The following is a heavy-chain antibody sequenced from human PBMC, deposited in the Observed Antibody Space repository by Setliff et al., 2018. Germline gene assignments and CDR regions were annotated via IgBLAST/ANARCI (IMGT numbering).Heavy chain of an antibody. V-gene: IGHV1-2*02. CDR2: INANTGGT. J-gene: IGHJ3*02. CDR1: GYIFTNYY. D-gene: IGHD6-19*01. Sequence: ASVKVSCKTSGYIFTNYYIHWVRQAPGQGLEWMGWINANTGGTREVQKFQGRVTMTRDTSIDTAYMEVNRLTYDDTAVYYCARVGGYASAWHGIEAFDIWGQGTEVTVSS. CDR3: ARVGGYASAWHGIEAFDI.